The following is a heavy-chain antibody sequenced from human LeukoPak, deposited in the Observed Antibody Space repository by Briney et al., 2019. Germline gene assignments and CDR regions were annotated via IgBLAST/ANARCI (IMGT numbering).Heavy chain of an antibody. V-gene: IGHV1-8*01. D-gene: IGHD3-22*01. CDR1: GYTFTSYD. J-gene: IGHJ6*03. Sequence: ASVKVSCKASGYTFTSYDINWVRQATGQGLEWMGWMNPNSGNTGYAQKFQGRVTMTRNTSISTAYMELSSLRPEDTAVYHCARVETYYYDSSGHPRGYYYMDVWGKGTTVTVSS. CDR3: ARVETYYYDSSGHPRGYYYMDV. CDR2: MNPNSGNT.